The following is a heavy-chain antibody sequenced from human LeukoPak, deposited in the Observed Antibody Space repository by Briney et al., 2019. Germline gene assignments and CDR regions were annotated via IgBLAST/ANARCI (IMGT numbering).Heavy chain of an antibody. CDR1: GFTFTTYS. D-gene: IGHD5-24*01. CDR3: ARSLGGGVEMATVRLFDY. V-gene: IGHV3-21*06. Sequence: GGSLRLSCVASGFTFTTYSMNWVRQAPGKGLEWVSSISGSSSYIYYADSVKGRFTISRDNAKNSLYLQMNSLRAEETAVYYCARSLGGGVEMATVRLFDYWGQGTLVTVSS. J-gene: IGHJ4*02. CDR2: ISGSSSYI.